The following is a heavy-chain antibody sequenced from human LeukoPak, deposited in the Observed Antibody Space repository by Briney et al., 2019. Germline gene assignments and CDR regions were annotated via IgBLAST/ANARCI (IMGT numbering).Heavy chain of an antibody. CDR3: ARGGIGAAGPVGY. J-gene: IGHJ4*02. V-gene: IGHV4-59*01. Sequence: PSETLSLTCTVSGGSISRYYWSGIRQPPGKRLEWIGYIYYSGSTNYNPSLKSRVTISVDTSKNQFSLKLSSVTAADPALYYCARGGIGAAGPVGYWGQGTLVTVSS. D-gene: IGHD6-13*01. CDR2: IYYSGST. CDR1: GGSISRYY.